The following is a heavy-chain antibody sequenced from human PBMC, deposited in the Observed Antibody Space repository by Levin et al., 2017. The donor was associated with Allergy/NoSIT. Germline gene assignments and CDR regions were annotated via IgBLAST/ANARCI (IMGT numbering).Heavy chain of an antibody. V-gene: IGHV4-61*02. CDR1: GGSITEASKF. D-gene: IGHD2-15*01. CDR3: ARDRPSQTWSRGPFDI. CDR2: IHASGTS. J-gene: IGHJ3*02. Sequence: SQTLSLTCSVSGGSITEASKFWSWIRQPAGRGLEWIGRIHASGTSNYNPSLKSRVTMSIDTSKNQFSLKLTSMTAADTAVYYCARDRPSQTWSRGPFDIWGHGSLVTVSS.